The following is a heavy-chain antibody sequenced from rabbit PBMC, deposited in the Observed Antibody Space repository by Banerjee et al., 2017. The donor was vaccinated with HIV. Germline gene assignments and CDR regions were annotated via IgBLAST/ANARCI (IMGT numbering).Heavy chain of an antibody. J-gene: IGHJ4*01. CDR3: ARDRAGSSYYYFNL. D-gene: IGHD8-1*01. Sequence: QSLEESGGDLVKPEGSLTVTCTASGFSFSDTYYICWVRQAPGKGLEWVACIYGGGSGSTYYASWAKDRFTISKTSSTTVTLQMTSLTAADTATYFCARDRAGSSYYYFNLWGPGTLVTVS. CDR2: IYGGGSGST. CDR1: GFSFSDTYY. V-gene: IGHV1S40*01.